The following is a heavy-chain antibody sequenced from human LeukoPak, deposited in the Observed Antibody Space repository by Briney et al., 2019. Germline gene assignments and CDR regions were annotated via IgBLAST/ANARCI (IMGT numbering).Heavy chain of an antibody. CDR2: IYYSGST. D-gene: IGHD6-19*01. V-gene: IGHV4-59*01. CDR1: GGSISSYY. J-gene: IGHJ5*02. CDR3: ARGGGSGWYPNWFDP. Sequence: KTSETLSLTCTVSGGSISSYYWSWIRQPPGKGLEWIGYIYYSGSTNYNPSLKSRVTISVDTSKNQFSLKLSSVTAADTAVHYCARGGGSGWYPNWFDPWGQGTLVTVSS.